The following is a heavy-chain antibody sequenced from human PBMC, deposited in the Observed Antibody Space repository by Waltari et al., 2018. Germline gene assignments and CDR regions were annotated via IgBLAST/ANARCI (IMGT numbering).Heavy chain of an antibody. V-gene: IGHV4-39*07. D-gene: IGHD2-2*01. Sequence: QLQLQESGPGLVKPSETLSLTCTVSGGSISSSSYYWGWIRQPPGKGLEWIGCIYYSGSTYYNPSLKSRVTISVDTSKNQFSLKLSSVTAADTAVYYCARGLQLLPVDYWGQGTLVTVSS. CDR3: ARGLQLLPVDY. CDR1: GGSISSSSYY. CDR2: IYYSGST. J-gene: IGHJ4*02.